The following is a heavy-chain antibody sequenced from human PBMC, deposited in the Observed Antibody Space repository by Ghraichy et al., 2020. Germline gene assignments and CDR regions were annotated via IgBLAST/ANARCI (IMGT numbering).Heavy chain of an antibody. CDR1: GGSISSGSYY. Sequence: SETLSLTCTVSGGSISSGSYYWSWIRQPAGKGLEWIGRIYTSGSTNYNPSLKSRVTISVDTSKNQFSLKLSSVTAADTAVYYCARGRDGYNPIRYFDLWGRGTLVTVSS. V-gene: IGHV4-61*02. CDR3: ARGRDGYNPIRYFDL. D-gene: IGHD5-24*01. CDR2: IYTSGST. J-gene: IGHJ2*01.